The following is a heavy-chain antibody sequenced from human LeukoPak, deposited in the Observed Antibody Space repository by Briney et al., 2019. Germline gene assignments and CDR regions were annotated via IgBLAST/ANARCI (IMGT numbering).Heavy chain of an antibody. Sequence: GGSLRLSCAASGFTFSSYSMNWVRQAPGKGLEWVSSISSSSSYIYYADSVKGRFTISRDNAKNSLYLQMNSLRAEDTAVYYCARVYCSSTSCYYFDYWGQGTLVNGSS. V-gene: IGHV3-21*01. J-gene: IGHJ4*02. D-gene: IGHD2-2*01. CDR3: ARVYCSSTSCYYFDY. CDR1: GFTFSSYS. CDR2: ISSSSSYI.